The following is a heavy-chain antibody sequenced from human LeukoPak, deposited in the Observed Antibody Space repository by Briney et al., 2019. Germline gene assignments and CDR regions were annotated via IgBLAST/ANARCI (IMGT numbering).Heavy chain of an antibody. J-gene: IGHJ1*01. CDR1: VYTFTGYY. CDR3: ARDLIAVAGTRFMDMSQH. CDR2: INPNSGGT. V-gene: IGHV1-2*02. D-gene: IGHD6-19*01. Sequence: ASLKVSCKASVYTFTGYYMHWVRPAPGQGLEWMGWINPNSGGTNYAQKFQGRVTMTRDTSISTAYMELSRLRSDDTAVYYCARDLIAVAGTRFMDMSQHWGQGTLVTVSS.